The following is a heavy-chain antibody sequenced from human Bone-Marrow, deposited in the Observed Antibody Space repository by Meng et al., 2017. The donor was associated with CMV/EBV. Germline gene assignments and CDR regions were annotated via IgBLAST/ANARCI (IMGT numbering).Heavy chain of an antibody. V-gene: IGHV6-1*01. Sequence: SETLSLTCAISGDSVSSNRAAWSWIRQSPSRGLEWLGRTYYRSKWYNDYAVSVKSRITINPDTSKNQFSLQLNSVTPEDTAVYYCARGRGGAAAVYYGMDVWGQGTTVTVSS. CDR2: TYYRSKWYN. D-gene: IGHD6-13*01. J-gene: IGHJ6*02. CDR1: GDSVSSNRAA. CDR3: ARGRGGAAAVYYGMDV.